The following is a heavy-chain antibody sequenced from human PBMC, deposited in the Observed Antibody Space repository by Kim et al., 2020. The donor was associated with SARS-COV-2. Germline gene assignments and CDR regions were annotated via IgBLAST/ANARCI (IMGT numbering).Heavy chain of an antibody. D-gene: IGHD6-13*01. J-gene: IGHJ2*01. V-gene: IGHV3-74*01. Sequence: DSGKGRFTTSRDNAKNTLYLQMNSRRVEDTAVYYCARPDGAAGKDWYFDLWGRGTLVTVSS. CDR3: ARPDGAAGKDWYFDL.